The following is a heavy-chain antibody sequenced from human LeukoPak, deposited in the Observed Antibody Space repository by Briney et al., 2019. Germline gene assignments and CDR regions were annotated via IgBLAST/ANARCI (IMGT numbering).Heavy chain of an antibody. CDR2: INGNGFTT. D-gene: IGHD2-21*01. Sequence: PGGSLRLSCAASGFTFSNYSTALVRQAPHKGPEWISIINGNGFTTYYADSVKGRFTISRDNSKNTLYLQIDGLTVEDTAVYFCARRPRTHIMSSDSDYFYMDVWGKGTTVTVSS. J-gene: IGHJ6*03. V-gene: IGHV3-23*01. CDR3: ARRPRTHIMSSDSDYFYMDV. CDR1: GFTFSNYS.